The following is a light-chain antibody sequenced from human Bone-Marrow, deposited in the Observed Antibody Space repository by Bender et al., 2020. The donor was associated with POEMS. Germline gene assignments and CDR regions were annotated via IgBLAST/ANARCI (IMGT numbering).Light chain of an antibody. CDR2: SDN. J-gene: IGLJ3*02. CDR1: NSNIGTNA. Sequence: QSVLTQPPSASGTPGQRVTISCSGSNSNIGTNAVNWYQQFPGTAPKLHIYSDNQRPSGVPDRFYAFKSGTSASLAISGLKSEDEADYYSAAWDAGLSGGVFGGGTKLTVL. V-gene: IGLV1-44*01. CDR3: AAWDAGLSGGV.